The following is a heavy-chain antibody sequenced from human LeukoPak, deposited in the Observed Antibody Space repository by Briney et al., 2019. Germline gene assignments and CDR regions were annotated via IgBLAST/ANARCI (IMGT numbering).Heavy chain of an antibody. V-gene: IGHV4-59*01. CDR1: GGSISSYY. CDR2: IYYSGST. D-gene: IGHD4-23*01. Sequence: SETLSLTCTVSGGSISSYYWSWIRQPPGKGLEWIGYIYYSGSTNYNPSLKSRVTISVDTSKNQFSLKLSSVTAADTAVYYCARVQSLPPVVHRYYYMDVWGKGTTVTVSS. J-gene: IGHJ6*03. CDR3: ARVQSLPPVVHRYYYMDV.